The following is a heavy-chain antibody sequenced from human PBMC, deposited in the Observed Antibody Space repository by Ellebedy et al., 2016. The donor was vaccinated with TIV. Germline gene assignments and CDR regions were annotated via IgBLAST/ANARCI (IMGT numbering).Heavy chain of an antibody. D-gene: IGHD4/OR15-4a*01. J-gene: IGHJ3*02. CDR1: GFSLDDYA. V-gene: IGHV3-9*01. Sequence: SLKISXVASGFSLDDYAIHWVRQVPGKGLEWVSGISWNSGSIGYADSVKGRFTISRDKAKNSLFLQMNSLRTEDTALYYCAKDIYGELIGAFHIWGQGRMGTVSP. CDR3: AKDIYGELIGAFHI. CDR2: ISWNSGSI.